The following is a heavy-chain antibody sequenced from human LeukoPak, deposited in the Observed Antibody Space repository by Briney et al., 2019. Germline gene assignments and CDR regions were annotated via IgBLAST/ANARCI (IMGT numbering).Heavy chain of an antibody. D-gene: IGHD5-18*01. J-gene: IGHJ6*02. Sequence: SETLSLTCTVSGYSISSGYYWGWIRQPPGKGLEWIGYIYYSGSTNYNPSLKSRVTISVDTSKNQFSLKLSSVTAADTAVYYCARVPTRTYTAMENYYYYGMDVWGQGTTVTVSS. CDR3: ARVPTRTYTAMENYYYYGMDV. V-gene: IGHV4-61*01. CDR1: GYSISSGYY. CDR2: IYYSGST.